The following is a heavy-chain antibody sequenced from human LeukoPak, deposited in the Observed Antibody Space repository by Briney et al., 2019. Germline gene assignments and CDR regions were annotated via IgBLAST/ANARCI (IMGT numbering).Heavy chain of an antibody. D-gene: IGHD3-3*01. J-gene: IGHJ3*02. CDR3: ARDPEYDFWSGTDKKSAFDI. V-gene: IGHV4-4*07. Sequence: SETLSLTCTVSGGSMKDFHWSWIRQPAGKGLEWIGRIYTSGSTNYNPSLKSRVTISVDTSKNQFSLKLSSVTAADTAVYYCARDPEYDFWSGTDKKSAFDIWGQGTMVTVSS. CDR1: GGSMKDFH. CDR2: IYTSGST.